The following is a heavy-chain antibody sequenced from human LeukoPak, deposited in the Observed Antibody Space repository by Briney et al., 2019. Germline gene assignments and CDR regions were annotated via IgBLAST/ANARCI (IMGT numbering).Heavy chain of an antibody. J-gene: IGHJ4*02. Sequence: GGSLRLPCAASGFTFSSYGMHWVRQAPGKGLEWVAVIAYDGSRAFYADSVKGRFTISRDNSKNTMSVQMDDLRAEDTAVYYCTRYNNDHFDYWGQGTLVTVSS. CDR1: GFTFSSYG. CDR2: IAYDGSRA. CDR3: TRYNNDHFDY. D-gene: IGHD1-14*01. V-gene: IGHV3-33*01.